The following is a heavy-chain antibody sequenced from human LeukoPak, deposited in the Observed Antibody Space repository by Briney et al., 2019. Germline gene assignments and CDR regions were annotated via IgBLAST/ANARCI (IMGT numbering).Heavy chain of an antibody. D-gene: IGHD6-19*01. J-gene: IGHJ4*02. CDR3: AKDLGSSGWYIDY. CDR2: NSGGSS. Sequence: GGSLRLSCAASGFTFSTYGVYWVRKAPGKGLEWVSSNSGGSSYYADSVKGRFTISRDNSKNTLYLQMNSLRAEDTAVYYCAKDLGSSGWYIDYWGQGTLVTVSS. CDR1: GFTFSTYG. V-gene: IGHV3-23*01.